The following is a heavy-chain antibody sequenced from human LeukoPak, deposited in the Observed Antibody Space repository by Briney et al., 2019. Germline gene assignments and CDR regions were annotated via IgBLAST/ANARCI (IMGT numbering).Heavy chain of an antibody. V-gene: IGHV1-18*01. CDR3: ARHTPSSIYLDS. Sequence: ASVKVSCKTSGYTXSNFGINGVRQAPGQGLEWMGWISGNNDNPNYGQKFQGRFTVTTDSSTSTAYMELRNLRFDDTAVYYCARHTPSSIYLDSWGQGTLVTVSS. CDR1: GYTXSNFG. J-gene: IGHJ4*02. D-gene: IGHD2-15*01. CDR2: ISGNNDNP.